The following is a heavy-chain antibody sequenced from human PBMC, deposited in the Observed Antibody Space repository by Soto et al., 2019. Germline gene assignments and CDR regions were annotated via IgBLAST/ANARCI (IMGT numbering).Heavy chain of an antibody. CDR3: AKGRHNYYDTLTELDY. CDR2: ISYDGSKK. V-gene: IGHV3-30*18. D-gene: IGHD3-9*01. CDR1: GFSFSDYG. Sequence: QVQLVESGGGVVQPGRSLRLSCAASGFSFSDYGMHWVRQAPGKGLEWVAVISYDGSKKYFADSVKGRFSISRDNSKNTVYLQTNSLRAEDTALNYCAKGRHNYYDTLTELDYWGQGTLVTVSS. J-gene: IGHJ4*02.